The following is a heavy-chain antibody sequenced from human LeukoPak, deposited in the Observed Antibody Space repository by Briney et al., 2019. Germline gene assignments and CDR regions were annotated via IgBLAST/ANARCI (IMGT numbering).Heavy chain of an antibody. V-gene: IGHV3-30*03. Sequence: TGGSLRLSCAASGFTFSRYGMHWVRQAPGKGLEWVAVISYDGSNKYYADSVKGRFTISRDNSKNTLYLQMNSLRGEDTAVYYCARGGLLWFGDYFDYWGQGTLVTVSS. D-gene: IGHD3-10*01. J-gene: IGHJ4*02. CDR2: ISYDGSNK. CDR1: GFTFSRYG. CDR3: ARGGLLWFGDYFDY.